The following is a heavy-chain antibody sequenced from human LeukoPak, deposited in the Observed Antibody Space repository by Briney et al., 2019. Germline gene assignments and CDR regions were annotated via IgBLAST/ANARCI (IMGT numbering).Heavy chain of an antibody. CDR2: FDPEDGET. D-gene: IGHD3-3*01. CDR1: GYTLTELS. CDR3: ATGTIRFLEWLYPVGGFRYYYGMDV. V-gene: IGHV1-24*01. J-gene: IGHJ6*02. Sequence: ASVKVSCKVSGYTLTELSMHWVRQAPGKGLKWMGGFDPEDGETIYAQKFQGRVTMTEDTSTDTAYMELSSLRSEDTAVYYCATGTIRFLEWLYPVGGFRYYYGMDVWGQGTTVTVSS.